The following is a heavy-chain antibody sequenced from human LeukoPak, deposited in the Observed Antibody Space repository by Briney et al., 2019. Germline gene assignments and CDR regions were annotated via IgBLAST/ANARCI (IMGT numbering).Heavy chain of an antibody. CDR3: ARAAWRGTNSRDAFDI. V-gene: IGHV4-31*03. Sequence: SQTLSLTCTVSVGSLSIGGAYWSSIRQHPGRGVGWVGYISYSGPHCYNPYHKSRLTISLDTSKNQFSLELSSVTAADTAVYYCARAAWRGTNSRDAFDIWGLGTVVTVSS. CDR2: ISYSGPH. D-gene: IGHD4/OR15-4a*01. J-gene: IGHJ3*02. CDR1: VGSLSIGGAY.